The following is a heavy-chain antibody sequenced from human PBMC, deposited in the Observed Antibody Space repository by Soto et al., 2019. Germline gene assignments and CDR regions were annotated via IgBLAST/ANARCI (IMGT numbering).Heavy chain of an antibody. D-gene: IGHD2-2*01. CDR1: GYTFTSYG. J-gene: IGHJ6*02. CDR3: ARVGPAASYYYYGMDV. Sequence: QVQMVQSGAEVKKPGASVKVSCKASGYTFTSYGISWVRQAPGQGLEWMGWISAYNGNTNYAQKLQGRVTMTTDTSTSTAYMELRSLRSDYTAVYYCARVGPAASYYYYGMDVWGQGTTVTVSS. V-gene: IGHV1-18*04. CDR2: ISAYNGNT.